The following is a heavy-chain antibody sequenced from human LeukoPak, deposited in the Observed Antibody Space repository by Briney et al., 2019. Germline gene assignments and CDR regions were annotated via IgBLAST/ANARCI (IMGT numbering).Heavy chain of an antibody. V-gene: IGHV1-69*13. CDR2: IIPIFGTA. J-gene: IGHJ4*02. CDR1: GYTFTNNY. Sequence: SVKVSCKASGYTFTNNYLHWVRQAPGQGLEWMGGIIPIFGTANYAQKFQGRVTITADESTSTAYMELSSLRSEDTAVYYCARSSEYSTTGYYFDYWGQGTLVTVSS. CDR3: ARSSEYSTTGYYFDY. D-gene: IGHD6-6*01.